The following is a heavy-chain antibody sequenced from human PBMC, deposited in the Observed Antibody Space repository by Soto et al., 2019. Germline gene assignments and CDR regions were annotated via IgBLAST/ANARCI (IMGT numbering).Heavy chain of an antibody. V-gene: IGHV3-7*01. D-gene: IGHD3-10*01. CDR1: GFTFSSYW. CDR3: ARVGPSVWLGELSNYYYYYIDV. J-gene: IGHJ6*03. CDR2: IKQDGSEK. Sequence: GGSLRLSCAASGFTFSSYWMSWVRQAPGKGLEWVANIKQDGSEKYYVDSVKGRFTISRDNAKNSLYLQMNSLRAEDTAVYYCARVGPSVWLGELSNYYYYYIDVWGKGTTVTVSS.